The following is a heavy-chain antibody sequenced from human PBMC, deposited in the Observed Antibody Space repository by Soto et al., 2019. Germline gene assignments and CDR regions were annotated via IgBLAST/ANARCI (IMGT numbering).Heavy chain of an antibody. J-gene: IGHJ6*02. CDR3: AREDRDRETGLVPAAIDGIDV. V-gene: IGHV1-69*08. Sequence: QVQLVQSGAEVKKPGSSVKVSCKASGGTFSRYSITWVRQAPGHGLEWIGRIIPIFGIASYAQKFQGSVTITADESTSTAYMEMSSLRADDTAVYYCAREDRDRETGLVPAAIDGIDVWGQGTTVTVS. CDR2: IIPIFGIA. CDR1: GGTFSRYS. D-gene: IGHD2-2*01.